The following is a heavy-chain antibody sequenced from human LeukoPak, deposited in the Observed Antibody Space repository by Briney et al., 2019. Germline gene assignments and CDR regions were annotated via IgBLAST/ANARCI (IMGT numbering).Heavy chain of an antibody. CDR3: ARISGSGRYSLDY. CDR2: ISSSGTTT. J-gene: IGHJ4*02. D-gene: IGHD3-10*01. Sequence: GGSLRLSCAASGFTFSSYEMNWVRQAPGKGLEWVSYISSSGTTTYYADSVKGRFTISGDNAKSSLYLQMNSLRPEDTAVYYCARISGSGRYSLDYWGQGTLVTVSS. V-gene: IGHV3-48*03. CDR1: GFTFSSYE.